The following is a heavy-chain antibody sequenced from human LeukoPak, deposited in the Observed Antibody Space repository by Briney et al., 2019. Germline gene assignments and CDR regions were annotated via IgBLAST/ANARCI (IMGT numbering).Heavy chain of an antibody. J-gene: IGHJ4*02. V-gene: IGHV4-34*01. D-gene: IGHD6-19*01. CDR1: GGSFSGYY. CDR2: INHSGST. Sequence: SETLSLTCAVYGGSFSGYYWSWIRQPPGKGLEWIGEINHSGSTNYNPSLKSRVTISVDTSKNQFSLKLSSVTAADTAVYYCARAPSIAVAGRMDYWGQGTLVTVSS. CDR3: ARAPSIAVAGRMDY.